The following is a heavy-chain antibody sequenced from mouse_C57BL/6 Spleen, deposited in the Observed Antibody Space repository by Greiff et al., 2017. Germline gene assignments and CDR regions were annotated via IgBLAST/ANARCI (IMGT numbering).Heavy chain of an antibody. CDR2: IYPGGGYT. CDR3: ARYYGSSAWFAY. Sequence: QVHVKQSGAELVRPGTSVKMSCKASGYTFTNYWIGWAKQRPGHGLEWIGDIYPGGGYTNYTEKFKGKATLTADKASSTAYMQFSSLTSEDSAIYYCARYYGSSAWFAYWGQGTLVTVSA. J-gene: IGHJ3*01. V-gene: IGHV1-63*01. D-gene: IGHD1-1*01. CDR1: GYTFTNYW.